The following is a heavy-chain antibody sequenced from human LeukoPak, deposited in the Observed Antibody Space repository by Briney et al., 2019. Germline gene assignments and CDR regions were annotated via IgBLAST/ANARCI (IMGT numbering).Heavy chain of an antibody. J-gene: IGHJ4*02. CDR1: GYTFTSYG. CDR3: ARDSYSGYDLPADY. CDR2: ISAYNGNT. Sequence: ASVKVSCKASGYTFTSYGISWVRQAPGQRLEWMGWISAYNGNTNYAQKLQGRVTMTTDTSTSTAYMELRSLRSDDTAVYYCARDSYSGYDLPADYWGQGTLVTVSS. D-gene: IGHD5-12*01. V-gene: IGHV1-18*01.